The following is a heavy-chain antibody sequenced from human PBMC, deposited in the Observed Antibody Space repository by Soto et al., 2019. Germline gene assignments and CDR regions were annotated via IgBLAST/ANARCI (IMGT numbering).Heavy chain of an antibody. Sequence: PGGSLRLSCAASGFTFSNYAMIWVRQAPAKGLEWVSSISGNDGSTYYADSVKGRFTISRDNSKNTLCLQMNSLRADDTAVYYCARDKRDAFDIWGQGTMVTVSS. J-gene: IGHJ3*02. CDR3: ARDKRDAFDI. V-gene: IGHV3-23*01. CDR2: ISGNDGST. CDR1: GFTFSNYA.